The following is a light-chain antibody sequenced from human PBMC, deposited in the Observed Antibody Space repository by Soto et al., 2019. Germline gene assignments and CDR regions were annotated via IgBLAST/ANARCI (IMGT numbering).Light chain of an antibody. CDR1: QNIGTR. Sequence: DIQMTQSPSTLCASVGDRVTITCRASQNIGTRLAWYQQKPGQAPTLLIYDASTLQSGIPSRFSGSGSGTEFTLTISSLQPDDFAASYCQQYHSYLFNFGQGTKLEIK. CDR3: QQYHSYLFN. CDR2: DAS. J-gene: IGKJ2*01. V-gene: IGKV1-5*01.